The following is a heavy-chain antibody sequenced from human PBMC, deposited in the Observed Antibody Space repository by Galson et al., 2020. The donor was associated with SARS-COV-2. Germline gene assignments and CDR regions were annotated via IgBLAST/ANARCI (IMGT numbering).Heavy chain of an antibody. V-gene: IGHV4-39*07. J-gene: IGHJ4*02. Sequence: SETLSLTCAVSGSSVTSTSSRYYWSWIRQPPGKGLEWIGSISHSGSAYYNSSLKSRVTISIDPSRNQFSLQLPSVTAADTAMYYCYYAGNWGQGTLVIVSS. CDR1: GSSVTSTSSRYY. CDR3: YYAGN. D-gene: IGHD2-2*01. CDR2: ISHSGSA.